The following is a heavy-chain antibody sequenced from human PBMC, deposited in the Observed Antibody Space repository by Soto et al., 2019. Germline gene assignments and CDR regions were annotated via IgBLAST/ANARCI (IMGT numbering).Heavy chain of an antibody. CDR1: GFSFASCA. V-gene: IGHV3-23*01. CDR2: ISGNDGKT. CDR3: AKWSYLDY. Sequence: GGSLRLSCTTSGFSFASCAMTWVRQAPGKGLEWVETISGNDGKTYYADSVKGRFSISRDTSKNTLYLHMNSLRTDDTAIYYCAKWSYLDYWGQGTRVTVSS. D-gene: IGHD3-3*01. J-gene: IGHJ4*02.